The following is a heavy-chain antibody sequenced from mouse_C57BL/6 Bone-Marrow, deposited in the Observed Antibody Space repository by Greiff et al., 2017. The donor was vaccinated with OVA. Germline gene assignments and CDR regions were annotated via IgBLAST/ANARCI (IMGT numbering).Heavy chain of an antibody. CDR2: IWSDGST. Sequence: VKLMESGPGLVAPSQSLSITCTVSGFSLTSYGVHWVRQPPGKGLEWLVVIWSDGSTTYNSALKSRLGISKDNSKSQVFLKMNSLQTDDTAMYYCARHGESDYDGGVDYWGQGTTLTVSS. CDR3: ARHGESDYDGGVDY. CDR1: GFSLTSYG. D-gene: IGHD2-4*01. J-gene: IGHJ2*01. V-gene: IGHV2-6-1*01.